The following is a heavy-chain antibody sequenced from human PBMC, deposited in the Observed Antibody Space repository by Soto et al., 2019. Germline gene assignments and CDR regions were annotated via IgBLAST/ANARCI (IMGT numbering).Heavy chain of an antibody. CDR2: ISYDDSYR. D-gene: IGHD4-17*01. Sequence: QVHLVESGGGVVQPGKSLRLSCAASGFTFDNYGMLWVRQAPGKGLEWVALISYDDSYRYYTNSVRGRFTVSRDNSKNLVFLPMNRLQGDDTAVYYCAGGDYGDSIDFWGQGTLVTVSS. V-gene: IGHV3-33*01. CDR3: AGGDYGDSIDF. CDR1: GFTFDNYG. J-gene: IGHJ4*02.